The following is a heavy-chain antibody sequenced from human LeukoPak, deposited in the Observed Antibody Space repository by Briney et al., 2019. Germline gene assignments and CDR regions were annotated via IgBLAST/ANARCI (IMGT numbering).Heavy chain of an antibody. D-gene: IGHD2/OR15-2a*01. J-gene: IGHJ4*02. V-gene: IGHV4-39*01. CDR2: VHNSGST. CDR1: GGSISSSSYY. CDR3: ARSPISSHFDN. Sequence: SETLSLTCTVSGGSISSSSYYWGWIRQPPGKGLEWIANVHNSGSTYYNPSLKSRVTVSADTSKNQASLKLSSVTAADTAVYYCARSPISSHFDNWGQGTLVTVSS.